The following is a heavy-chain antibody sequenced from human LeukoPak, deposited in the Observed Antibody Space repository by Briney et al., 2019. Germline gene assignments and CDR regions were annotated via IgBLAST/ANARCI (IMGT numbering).Heavy chain of an antibody. J-gene: IGHJ4*02. CDR3: ARDPRSFGGFFDY. D-gene: IGHD3-9*01. V-gene: IGHV3-21*01. CDR2: ISSSSSYI. Sequence: PGGSLRLSCAASGFTFSSYEMNWVRQAPGKGLEWVSSISSSSSYIYYADSVKGRFTISRDNAKNSLYLQMNSLRAEDTAVYYCARDPRSFGGFFDYWGQGTLVTVSS. CDR1: GFTFSSYE.